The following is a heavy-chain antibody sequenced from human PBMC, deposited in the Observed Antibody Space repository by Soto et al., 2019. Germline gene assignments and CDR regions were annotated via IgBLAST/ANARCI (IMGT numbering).Heavy chain of an antibody. J-gene: IGHJ5*02. V-gene: IGHV3-11*01. CDR3: ARAPVYNWNYLRFDP. CDR1: AFSFSDYY. Sequence: GGSLRLSCTASAFSFSDYYMSWIRQAPGKGLEWVSYISGSGSTMYYADSVRGRFTISRDNAKNSLYLQMNSLRVEDTAVYYCARAPVYNWNYLRFDPWGQGTLVTSPQ. CDR2: ISGSGSTM. D-gene: IGHD1-7*01.